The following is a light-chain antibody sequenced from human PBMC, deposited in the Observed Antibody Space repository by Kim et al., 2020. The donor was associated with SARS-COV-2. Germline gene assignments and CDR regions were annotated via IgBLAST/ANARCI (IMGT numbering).Light chain of an antibody. J-gene: IGKJ1*01. CDR2: GAS. V-gene: IGKV3-15*01. CDR3: QQYYNWPRT. Sequence: EIVMTQSPATLSVSPGERATLSCRASQNVLTNLAWYQQKPGQAPRLLIYGASTRATGIPASFSGSGSGTEFTLTISSLQSEDFVIYYCQQYYNWPRTFGQGTKVDIK. CDR1: QNVLTN.